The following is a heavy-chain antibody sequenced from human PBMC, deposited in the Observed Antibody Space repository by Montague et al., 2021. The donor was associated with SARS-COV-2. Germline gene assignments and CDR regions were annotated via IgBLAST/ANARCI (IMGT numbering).Heavy chain of an antibody. CDR3: AKGAFSYGLNIMDS. CDR2: LRGSDGAT. D-gene: IGHD2-21*01. CDR1: GFSFIGYS. V-gene: IGHV3-23*01. J-gene: IGHJ4*02. Sequence: SLRLSCAASGFSFIGYSMSWVRQTPGKGLELVSALRGSDGATSYADSVNGHFTISRDTSKNTLFLQMISLRADDSALYYCAKGAFSYGLNIMDSWGQGTLVTVSS.